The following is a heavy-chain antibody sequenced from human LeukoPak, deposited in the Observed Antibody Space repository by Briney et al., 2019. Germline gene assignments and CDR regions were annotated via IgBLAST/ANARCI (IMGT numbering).Heavy chain of an antibody. CDR2: ISAYNGNT. J-gene: IGHJ4*02. V-gene: IGHV1-18*01. CDR1: GYTFTSYG. CDR3: ARDRTYYGSGSQYFDY. D-gene: IGHD3-10*01. Sequence: ASVKVSCKASGYTFTSYGISWVRQAPGQGLEWMGWISAYNGNTNYAQKLQGRVTMTTDTSTSTAYMGLRSLRSDDTAVYYCARDRTYYGSGSQYFDYWGQGTLVTVSS.